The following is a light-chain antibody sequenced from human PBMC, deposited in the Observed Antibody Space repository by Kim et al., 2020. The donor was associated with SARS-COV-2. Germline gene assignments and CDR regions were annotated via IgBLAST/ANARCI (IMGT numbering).Light chain of an antibody. CDR2: EVS. Sequence: GQSLTVSCTETSSNVGSYNLVSWYQQHPGKAPKLMIYEVSKRPSGVSNRFSGSKSGNTASLTISGLQAEDEADYYCCSYAGSSTLVFGGGTQLTVL. CDR3: CSYAGSSTLV. V-gene: IGLV2-23*02. CDR1: SSNVGSYNL. J-gene: IGLJ2*01.